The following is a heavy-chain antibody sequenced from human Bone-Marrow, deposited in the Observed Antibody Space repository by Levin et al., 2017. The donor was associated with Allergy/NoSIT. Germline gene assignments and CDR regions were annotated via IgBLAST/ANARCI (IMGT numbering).Heavy chain of an antibody. D-gene: IGHD3-10*01. CDR1: GFSLTTNGAG. CDR2: IYWDDDE. CDR3: VHNDVLTLGEVSTYDF. J-gene: IGHJ4*01. Sequence: SGPTLVKPPQTLTLTCSFSGFSLTTNGAGVAWIRPPPGKALEWLGVIYWDDDERYAPSLKNRLTITKDTSKNQVFLIMTNMAPFDAGTYLCVHNDVLTLGEVSTYDFWGPGLLVTVSS. V-gene: IGHV2-5*05.